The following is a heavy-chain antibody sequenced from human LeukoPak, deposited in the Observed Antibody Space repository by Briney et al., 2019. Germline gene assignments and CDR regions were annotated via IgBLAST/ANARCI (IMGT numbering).Heavy chain of an antibody. CDR2: IRYDGSNK. CDR1: GFTFSSYG. Sequence: PGGSLRLSCEASGFTFSSYGMHWVRQAPGKGLEWVAFIRYDGSNKYYADSVKGRFTISRDNSKNTLYLQMNSLRPEDTAVYYCAKDGSSGWSYYMDVWGKGTTVTISS. CDR3: AKDGSSGWSYYMDV. D-gene: IGHD6-19*01. J-gene: IGHJ6*03. V-gene: IGHV3-30*02.